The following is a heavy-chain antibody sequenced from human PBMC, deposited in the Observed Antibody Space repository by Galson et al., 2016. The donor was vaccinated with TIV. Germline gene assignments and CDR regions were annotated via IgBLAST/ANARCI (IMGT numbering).Heavy chain of an antibody. D-gene: IGHD2-2*01. CDR2: IWYDGNNK. CDR1: GFTFGSYG. J-gene: IGHJ4*02. CDR3: ARVRYCSSTNCWNFLDY. V-gene: IGHV3-33*07. Sequence: SLRLSCAASGFTFGSYGMYWVRQAPGKGLEWVAVIWYDGNNKYYADSVKGRFTISRDNSKNTLYLQMNSLRAEDTAVYYCARVRYCSSTNCWNFLDYWGQGTLVTVSS.